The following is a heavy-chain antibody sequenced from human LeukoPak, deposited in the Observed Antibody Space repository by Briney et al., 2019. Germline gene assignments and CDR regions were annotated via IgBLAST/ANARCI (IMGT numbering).Heavy chain of an antibody. Sequence: GGSPRLSCTASGFTFGDYAMSWVRQAPGKGLEWVGFIRSKAYGGTTEYAASVKGRFTISRDDSKSIAYLQMSSLKTEDTAVYYCTRVRDGYRGPFDYWGQGTLVTVSS. V-gene: IGHV3-49*04. J-gene: IGHJ4*02. D-gene: IGHD5-24*01. CDR3: TRVRDGYRGPFDY. CDR1: GFTFGDYA. CDR2: IRSKAYGGTT.